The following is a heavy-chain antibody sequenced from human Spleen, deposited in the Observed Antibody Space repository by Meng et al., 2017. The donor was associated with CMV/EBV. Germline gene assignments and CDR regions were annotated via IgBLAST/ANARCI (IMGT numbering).Heavy chain of an antibody. V-gene: IGHV3-72*01. D-gene: IGHD1-14*01. CDR1: GLTRSDYY. CDR2: SRNKASSFTT. Sequence: ASGLTRSDYYMDWVRQAPGKGLEWVARSRNKASSFTTEYAASVKGRFTISRDDSKNSLYLQMDSLKTEDTAVYHCARAGTGTRYFDYWGQGTLVTVSS. J-gene: IGHJ4*02. CDR3: ARAGTGTRYFDY.